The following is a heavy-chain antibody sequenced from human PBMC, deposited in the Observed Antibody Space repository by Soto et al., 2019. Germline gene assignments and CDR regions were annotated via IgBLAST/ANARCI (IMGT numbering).Heavy chain of an antibody. CDR2: ITGDGSST. Sequence: GGSLRLSCAASGFTFSNYLMYWVRQAPGKGLVWVSRITGDGSSTAYADSVKGRFTIPRDNAKNTSYLQMNSLTVEDTAVYYCARGYSASARAYWGQGTLVTVSS. J-gene: IGHJ4*02. D-gene: IGHD3-10*01. CDR1: GFTFSNYL. CDR3: ARGYSASARAY. V-gene: IGHV3-74*01.